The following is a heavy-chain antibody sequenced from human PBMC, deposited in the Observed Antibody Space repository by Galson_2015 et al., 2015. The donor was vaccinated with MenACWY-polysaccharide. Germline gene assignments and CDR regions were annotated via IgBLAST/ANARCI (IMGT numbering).Heavy chain of an antibody. V-gene: IGHV3-23*01. J-gene: IGHJ1*01. CDR1: GFTFVKYA. CDR2: ISGSGDNT. CDR3: AKAGGEAGDRAPGA. Sequence: SLRLSCAASGFTFVKYAMSWVRQAPGKGLEWVSGISGSGDNTYYADSVKGRFTISRDNSRNTLFLQVNSLRAEDTAVYYCAKAGGEAGDRAPGAWGQGTLVTVSS. D-gene: IGHD2-21*02.